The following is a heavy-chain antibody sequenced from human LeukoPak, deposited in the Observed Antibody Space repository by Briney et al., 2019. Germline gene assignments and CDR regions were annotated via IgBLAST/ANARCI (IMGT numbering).Heavy chain of an antibody. V-gene: IGHV3-30*03. CDR3: ARDFGGAYGDFVDY. D-gene: IGHD4-17*01. Sequence: GGSLRLSCAASGFTFSSYGMHWVRQAPGKGLEWVAVISYDGSNKYYADSVKGRFTISRDNSKNTLYLQMNSLRAEDTAVYYCARDFGGAYGDFVDYWGQGTLVTVSS. CDR1: GFTFSSYG. J-gene: IGHJ4*02. CDR2: ISYDGSNK.